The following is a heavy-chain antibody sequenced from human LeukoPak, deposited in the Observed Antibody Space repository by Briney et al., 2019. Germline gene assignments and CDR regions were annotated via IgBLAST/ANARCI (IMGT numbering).Heavy chain of an antibody. CDR1: GGSISSYY. V-gene: IGHV4-59*01. CDR2: IYYSGST. D-gene: IGHD6-25*01. J-gene: IGHJ4*02. Sequence: SETLSLTCTVSGGSISSYYWSWIRQPPGKGLERIGYIYYSGSTNYNPSLKSRVTISVDTSKNQFSLKLSSVTAADTAVYYCARILAAQGAKSFDYWGQGTLVTVSS. CDR3: ARILAAQGAKSFDY.